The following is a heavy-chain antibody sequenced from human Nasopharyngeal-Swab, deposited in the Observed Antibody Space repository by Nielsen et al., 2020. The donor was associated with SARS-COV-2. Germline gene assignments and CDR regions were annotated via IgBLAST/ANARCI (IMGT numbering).Heavy chain of an antibody. CDR1: GFTFSSYG. CDR2: ISYDGSNK. CDR3: AKGGGTTGTVGLDI. J-gene: IGHJ3*02. Sequence: GGSLRLSYAASGFTFSSYGMHWVRQAPGKGLEWVAVISYDGSNKYYADSVKGRLTISRDNSKNTLYLQMNSLRAEDTAVYYCAKGGGTTGTVGLDIWGQGTMVTVSS. D-gene: IGHD1-1*01. V-gene: IGHV3-30*18.